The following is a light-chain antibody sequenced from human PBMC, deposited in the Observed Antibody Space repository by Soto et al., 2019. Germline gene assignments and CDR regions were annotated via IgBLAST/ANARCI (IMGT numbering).Light chain of an antibody. J-gene: IGLJ1*01. V-gene: IGLV2-14*01. Sequence: QSVLTQPASVSGSPGQSITISCTGTSIDIGGFYYVSWYQHHPGKDPKLMIYQFSNRPSGVSNRFSGSKSGNTASLTISGLQAEDEADYFCSSYSSSSTFYVFGAGTKSPS. CDR2: QFS. CDR1: SIDIGGFYY. CDR3: SSYSSSSTFYV.